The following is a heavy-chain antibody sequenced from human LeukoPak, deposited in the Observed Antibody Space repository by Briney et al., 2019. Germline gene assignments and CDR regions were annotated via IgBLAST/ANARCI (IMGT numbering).Heavy chain of an antibody. CDR2: ISSSGTYM. J-gene: IGHJ4*02. D-gene: IGHD3-9*01. V-gene: IGHV3-21*01. Sequence: GGSLRLSCAASGFTFSSYSMNWVRQAPGKGLEWVSSISSSGTYMYYADSVKGRFTISRDNAKNSLYLQMNSLRAEDTAVYYCARDQLPYYDVLTGYFAAFDYWGQGTLVTVSS. CDR3: ARDQLPYYDVLTGYFAAFDY. CDR1: GFTFSSYS.